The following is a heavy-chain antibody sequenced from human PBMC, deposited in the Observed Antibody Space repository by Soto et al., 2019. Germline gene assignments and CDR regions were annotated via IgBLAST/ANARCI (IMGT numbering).Heavy chain of an antibody. CDR3: ARVSSSVIPGVYYYYYMDV. V-gene: IGHV4-59*01. J-gene: IGHJ6*03. CDR1: GGSISSYY. Sequence: SETLSLTCTVSGGSISSYYWSWIRQPPGKGLEWIGYIYYSGSTNYNPSLKSRVTISVDTSKNQFSLKLSSVTAADTAVYYCARVSSSVIPGVYYYYYMDVWGKGTTVTVSS. CDR2: IYYSGST. D-gene: IGHD6-6*01.